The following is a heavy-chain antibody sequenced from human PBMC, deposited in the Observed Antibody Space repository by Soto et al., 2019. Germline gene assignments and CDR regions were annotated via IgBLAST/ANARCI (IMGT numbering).Heavy chain of an antibody. V-gene: IGHV4-38-2*02. CDR2: VYHTGNT. Sequence: PSETLSLTCGVSNFSISSAYYWAWIRQPPGKGLEWIASVYHTGNTYFNPSLKSRVTISVDTSKNQFSLRLRSVTAADTAIYYCARDRIVTKPPGPYYLYYGVDVRGQGTTVTVSS. CDR1: NFSISSAYY. J-gene: IGHJ6*02. CDR3: ARDRIVTKPPGPYYLYYGVDV. D-gene: IGHD3-22*01.